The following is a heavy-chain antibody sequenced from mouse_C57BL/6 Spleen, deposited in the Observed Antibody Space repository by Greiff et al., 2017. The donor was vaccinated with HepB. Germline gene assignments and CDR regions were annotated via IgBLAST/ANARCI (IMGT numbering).Heavy chain of an antibody. Sequence: QVQLQQPGAEFVMPGASVKLSCKASGYTFTSYWMHWVKQRPGQGLEWIGEIDPSDSYTNYNQKFKGKSTLTVDKSSSTAYMQLSSLTSEDSAVYYCARYRYGSSYGFDYWGQGTTLTVSS. D-gene: IGHD1-1*01. CDR2: IDPSDSYT. CDR3: ARYRYGSSYGFDY. CDR1: GYTFTSYW. J-gene: IGHJ2*01. V-gene: IGHV1-69*01.